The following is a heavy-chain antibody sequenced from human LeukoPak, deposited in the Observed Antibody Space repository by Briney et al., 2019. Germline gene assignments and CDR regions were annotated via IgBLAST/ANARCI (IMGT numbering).Heavy chain of an antibody. J-gene: IGHJ4*02. CDR2: IYHSGST. CDR3: ARQTSGYSYGPKFDY. V-gene: IGHV4-4*02. Sequence: SETLSLTCAVSGGSISSSNWWSWVRQPPGKGLEWIGEIYHSGSTNYNPSLKSRVTISVDKSKNQFSLKLSSVTAADTAVYYCARQTSGYSYGPKFDYWGQGTLVTVSS. D-gene: IGHD5-18*01. CDR1: GGSISSSNW.